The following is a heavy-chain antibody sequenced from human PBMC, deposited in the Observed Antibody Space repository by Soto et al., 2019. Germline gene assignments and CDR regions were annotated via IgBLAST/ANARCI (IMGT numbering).Heavy chain of an antibody. CDR3: AREISYYFDS. Sequence: QVQLQESGSGLVKPSQTLVLTCTVSGDSISLDGFSWSWIRQPPGKGLEWIGFIYHSGATYYNPSLKSRVTTSVDKSKNQFSLRLASVTAADTAVYYGAREISYYFDSWGQGTLVTVSS. V-gene: IGHV4-30-2*01. CDR1: GDSISLDGFS. J-gene: IGHJ4*02. CDR2: IYHSGAT.